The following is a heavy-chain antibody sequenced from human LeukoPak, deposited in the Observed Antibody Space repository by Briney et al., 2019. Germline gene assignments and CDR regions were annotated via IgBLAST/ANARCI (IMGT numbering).Heavy chain of an antibody. D-gene: IGHD4-17*01. CDR2: ISTTRSYI. V-gene: IGHV3-21*06. J-gene: IGHJ4*02. Sequence: KPGGSLRLSCTTSGFTFSSYSMNWVRQAPGKGLEWVSSISTTRSYIYYADSVKGRFTISRDNAKNSLYLQMNSLRAEDTAVYYCARDIYGDNYFDYWGQGTLVTVSS. CDR1: GFTFSSYS. CDR3: ARDIYGDNYFDY.